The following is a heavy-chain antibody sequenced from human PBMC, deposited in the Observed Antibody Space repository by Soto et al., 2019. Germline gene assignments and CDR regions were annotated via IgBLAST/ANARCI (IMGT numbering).Heavy chain of an antibody. J-gene: IGHJ6*02. V-gene: IGHV3-30-3*01. CDR2: ISYDGSNK. CDR1: GFTFSSYA. Sequence: GGSLRLSCAASGFTFSSYAMHWVRQAPGKGLEWVAVISYDGSNKYYADSVKGRFTISRDNSKNTLYLQMNSLRAEDTAVYYCARSAGIAVAGRDYYYYYGMDVWGQGTTVTVSS. CDR3: ARSAGIAVAGRDYYYYYGMDV. D-gene: IGHD6-19*01.